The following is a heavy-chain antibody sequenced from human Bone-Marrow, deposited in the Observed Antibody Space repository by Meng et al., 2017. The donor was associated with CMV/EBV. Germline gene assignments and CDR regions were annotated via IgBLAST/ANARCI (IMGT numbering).Heavy chain of an antibody. CDR2: INPNSGGT. V-gene: IGHV1-2*02. CDR1: GYTFTGYY. J-gene: IGHJ4*02. D-gene: IGHD1-26*01. CDR3: ARGVGATFHFDY. Sequence: ASVKVSCKASGYTFTGYYMHWVRQAPGQGLEWMGWINPNSGGTNYAQKFQGRVTMTRDTSTSTVYMELSSLRSEDTAVYYCARGVGATFHFDYWGQGTLVTVSS.